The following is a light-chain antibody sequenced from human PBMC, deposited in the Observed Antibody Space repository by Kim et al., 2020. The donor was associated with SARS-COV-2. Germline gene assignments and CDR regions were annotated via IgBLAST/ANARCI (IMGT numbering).Light chain of an antibody. CDR2: EDN. CDR3: QSYDSSSVI. CDR1: SGSIASNY. Sequence: GKTVTISCTRSSGSIASNYVQWYQQRPGSSPIIVIYEDNQRPSGVPDRFSGSIDSSSNSASPTISGLKTEDEADYYCQSYDSSSVIFGGGTKLTVL. V-gene: IGLV6-57*01. J-gene: IGLJ2*01.